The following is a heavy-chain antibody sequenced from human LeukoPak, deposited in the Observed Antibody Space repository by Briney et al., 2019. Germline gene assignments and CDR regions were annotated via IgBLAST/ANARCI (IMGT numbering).Heavy chain of an antibody. CDR2: INNDGSSI. Sequence: GGSLRLSCAASGFTFSRHWMHWVRQAPGKGLAWVSRINNDGSSISYADSAKGRFTISRDNAKNTLYLQMNSLRAEDTAVYYCTSDTVDTAVGIDYWGQGTLVSVSP. J-gene: IGHJ4*02. D-gene: IGHD5-18*01. CDR3: TSDTVDTAVGIDY. CDR1: GFTFSRHW. V-gene: IGHV3-74*01.